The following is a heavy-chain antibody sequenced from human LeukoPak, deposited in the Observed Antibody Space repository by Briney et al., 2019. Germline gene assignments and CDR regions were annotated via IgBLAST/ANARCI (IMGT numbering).Heavy chain of an antibody. J-gene: IGHJ4*02. CDR3: ARGYDSSGFFSD. Sequence: ASVKVSCKAPGYTFSSNAINWVRQAPGQGLEWMGWIDTNTGNPTYAQGLTGRFVFSLDTSVSTAYLQINSLKAEDTGEYFCARGYDSSGFFSDWGQGTLVTVSS. CDR1: GYTFSSNA. V-gene: IGHV7-4-1*02. D-gene: IGHD3-22*01. CDR2: IDTNTGNP.